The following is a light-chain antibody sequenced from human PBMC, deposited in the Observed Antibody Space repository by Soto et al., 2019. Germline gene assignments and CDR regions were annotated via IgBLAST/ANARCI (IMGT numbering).Light chain of an antibody. J-gene: IGKJ4*01. Sequence: EIVLTQSPATLSLSPGERAILSCRASQSVSSYLAWYQQNPGQAPRLLMYDTSNRATGIPDRFSGSGSGTDSTLTISSLEPEDFAVYYCQQRSNWPLTFGGGNKVEIK. CDR2: DTS. CDR3: QQRSNWPLT. V-gene: IGKV3-11*01. CDR1: QSVSSY.